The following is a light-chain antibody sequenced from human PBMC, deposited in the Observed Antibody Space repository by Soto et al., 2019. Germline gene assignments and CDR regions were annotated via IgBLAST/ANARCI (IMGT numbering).Light chain of an antibody. Sequence: EIVLTQSPGTLSLSPGERATLSCRASQSVSSKDLAWYQQKPGQAPRLLIYGASTRATGIPDRFSGRGSGTDFTLSIIRLEPEDFAVYYCQQYGSSPMYTFGQGTKLEIK. J-gene: IGKJ2*01. CDR1: QSVSSKD. CDR2: GAS. V-gene: IGKV3-20*01. CDR3: QQYGSSPMYT.